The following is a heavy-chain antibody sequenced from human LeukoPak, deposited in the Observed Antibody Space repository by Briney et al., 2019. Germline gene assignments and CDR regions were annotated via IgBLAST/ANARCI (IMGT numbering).Heavy chain of an antibody. CDR1: GGSFSGYY. Sequence: SETLSLTCAVYGGSFSGYYWSWIRQPPGKGLEWIGEINHSGSTNYNPSLKSRVTISEDTSKNQFSLKLSSVTAADTAVYYCARGRAYYDFWSGPYFDYWGQGTLVTVSS. J-gene: IGHJ4*02. D-gene: IGHD3-3*01. CDR2: INHSGST. CDR3: ARGRAYYDFWSGPYFDY. V-gene: IGHV4-34*01.